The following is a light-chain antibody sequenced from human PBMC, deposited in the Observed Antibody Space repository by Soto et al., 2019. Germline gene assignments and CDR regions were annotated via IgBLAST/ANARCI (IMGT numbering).Light chain of an antibody. J-gene: IGKJ2*01. CDR1: QSVSSNY. CDR2: GAS. Sequence: EIVLTQSPGTLSLSPGEGATLSCRASQSVSSNYLAWYQQKPGQAPRLLIFGASSRASDIPDRFSGSGSGKDLTLTISRLEPEDFAVYFCQEYGSSPPYPFGQGNKLEIK. V-gene: IGKV3-20*01. CDR3: QEYGSSPPYP.